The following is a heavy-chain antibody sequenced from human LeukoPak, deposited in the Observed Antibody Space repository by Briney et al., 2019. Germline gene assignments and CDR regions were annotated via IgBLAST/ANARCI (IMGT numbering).Heavy chain of an antibody. CDR2: ISAYNGNT. CDR1: GYTFTSYG. V-gene: IGHV1-18*01. Sequence: GASVKVSCKASGYTFTSYGISWVRQAPGQGLEWMGWISAYNGNTNYAQKLQGRVTMTTDTSTSTAYMELRSLRSDDTAVYYCARDYYDSSGSYGWAFDIWGQGTMVTVSS. J-gene: IGHJ3*02. D-gene: IGHD3-22*01. CDR3: ARDYYDSSGSYGWAFDI.